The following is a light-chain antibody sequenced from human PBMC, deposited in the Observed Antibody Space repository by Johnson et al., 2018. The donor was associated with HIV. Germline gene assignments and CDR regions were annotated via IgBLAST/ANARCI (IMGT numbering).Light chain of an antibody. CDR1: SSNIGNNY. V-gene: IGLV1-51*02. J-gene: IGLJ1*01. CDR3: GTWDTSLNSSDYV. CDR2: ENN. Sequence: QSVLTQPPSVSAAPGQKVAISCSGSSSNIGNNYVSWYQQLPRTAPKLLIYENNKRPSGIPDRFSGSKSGTSATLDITGLQTADEADYYCGTWDTSLNSSDYVFGTGTKVTVL.